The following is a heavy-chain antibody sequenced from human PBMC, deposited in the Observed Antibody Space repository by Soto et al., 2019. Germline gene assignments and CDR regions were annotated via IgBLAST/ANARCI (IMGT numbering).Heavy chain of an antibody. V-gene: IGHV4-34*01. CDR2: INHSGST. CDR3: VRDGWLRLPEY. CDR1: GGSFRGDN. J-gene: IGHJ1*01. Sequence: QVQLQQWGAGLLKPSDTLALPCAVYGGSFRGDNWSWIRQPPVKRMELIGEINHSGSTNYNPSLKSRVTISVNTSKNQFSLQLRSVISADRAVYYCVRDGWLRLPEYWGQGTLVTVSS. D-gene: IGHD5-12*01.